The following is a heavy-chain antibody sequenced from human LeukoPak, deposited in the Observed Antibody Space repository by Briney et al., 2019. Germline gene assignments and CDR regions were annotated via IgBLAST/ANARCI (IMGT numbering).Heavy chain of an antibody. CDR1: GYSFTNYW. V-gene: IGHV5-51*01. Sequence: ESLEISCKGSGYSFTNYWIGWVRQMPGKGLQWMGIVCPGDSDTRYSPSFQGQVTISADKSITTAYLQWSSLKASDTAMYYCARHGGLLEAAGYWGRGTLVAVSS. D-gene: IGHD6-13*01. CDR2: VCPGDSDT. CDR3: ARHGGLLEAAGY. J-gene: IGHJ4*02.